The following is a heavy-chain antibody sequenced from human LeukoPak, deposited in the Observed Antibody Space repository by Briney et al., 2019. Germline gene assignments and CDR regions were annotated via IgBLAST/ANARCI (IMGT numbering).Heavy chain of an antibody. CDR1: GFTFGDYA. Sequence: GGSLRLSCTASGFTFGDYAMSWVRQAPGKGLEWVSFIRSKAYGGTTEYAASVKGRFTISRDDSKGIAYLQMNSLKTEDTAVYYCTRALYDFWSGYFYYFDYWGQGTLVTVSS. D-gene: IGHD3-3*01. CDR2: IRSKAYGGTT. CDR3: TRALYDFWSGYFYYFDY. J-gene: IGHJ4*02. V-gene: IGHV3-49*04.